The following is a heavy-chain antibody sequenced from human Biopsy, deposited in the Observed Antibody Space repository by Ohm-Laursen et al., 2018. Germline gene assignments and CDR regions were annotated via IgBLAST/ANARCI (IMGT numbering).Heavy chain of an antibody. CDR1: GFTFSGFS. D-gene: IGHD2-8*01. V-gene: IGHV3-21*01. CDR3: ARDGEAKYCKHGVCPSDF. CDR2: ISASGNHI. J-gene: IGHJ4*02. Sequence: GSLRLSCTASGFTFSGFSMNRVRQAPGKGPEWVSSISASGNHIYYTDSVKGRFTVSRDNGKNSVYLQMNSLRVEDTAVYYCARDGEAKYCKHGVCPSDFWGQGTLVTVSS.